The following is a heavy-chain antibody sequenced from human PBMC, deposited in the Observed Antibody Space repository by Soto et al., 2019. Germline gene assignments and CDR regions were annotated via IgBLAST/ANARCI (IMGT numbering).Heavy chain of an antibody. CDR2: IYPGDSDT. D-gene: IGHD6-13*01. CDR1: GYIFSIYW. V-gene: IGHV5-51*01. Sequence: GESLKISCKGSGYIFSIYWIGWVRQVPGKGLESMGIIYPGDSDTRYSPSFQGQVTISADKSISTAYLQWSSLKASDTAMYYCARTAAAGKYYYGMDVWGQGTTVTVSS. CDR3: ARTAAAGKYYYGMDV. J-gene: IGHJ6*02.